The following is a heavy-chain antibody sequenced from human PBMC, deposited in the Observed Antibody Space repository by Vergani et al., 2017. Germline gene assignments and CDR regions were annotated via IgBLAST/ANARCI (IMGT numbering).Heavy chain of an antibody. D-gene: IGHD3-22*01. V-gene: IGHV3-23*01. CDR1: GFTFTNFA. CDR3: TKAGQYDSDNFHDS. Sequence: EVQLLESGGNLVQPGGSLRLSCAASGFTFTNFAMTWVRQAPGEGLEWVSGISGSGGFTYYADSVKGRFTISKDNSKNVLYLQMNSLRVEDTAVYYCTKAGQYDSDNFHDSWGQGALVTVAS. J-gene: IGHJ1*01. CDR2: ISGSGGFT.